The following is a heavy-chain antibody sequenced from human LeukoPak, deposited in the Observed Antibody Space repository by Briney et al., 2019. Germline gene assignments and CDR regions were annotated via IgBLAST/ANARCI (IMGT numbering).Heavy chain of an antibody. CDR2: ISHDVSNK. CDR3: ARDGGSGWYSYYFDY. D-gene: IGHD6-19*01. J-gene: IGHJ4*02. Sequence: GGSLRLSCAASGFTFSSYAMHWVRQAPGKGLEWVAVISHDVSNKYYADSVKGRFTISRDNSKNTLYLQMNSLRAEDTAVYYCARDGGSGWYSYYFDYWGQGTLVTVSS. V-gene: IGHV3-30*04. CDR1: GFTFSSYA.